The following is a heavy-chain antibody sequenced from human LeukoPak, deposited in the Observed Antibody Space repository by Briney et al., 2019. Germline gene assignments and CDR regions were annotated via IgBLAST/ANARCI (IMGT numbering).Heavy chain of an antibody. J-gene: IGHJ4*02. CDR1: GFTFSSYW. CDR2: INSDGSST. CDR3: ARERSSSGYPDDY. D-gene: IGHD3-22*01. V-gene: IGHV3-74*01. Sequence: GGSLRLSCAASGFTFSSYWMHWVRQAPGKGLVWVSRINSDGSSTRYADSVKGRFTISRDNAKNTLYLQMNSLRAEDTAVYYCARERSSSGYPDDYWGRGTLVTVSS.